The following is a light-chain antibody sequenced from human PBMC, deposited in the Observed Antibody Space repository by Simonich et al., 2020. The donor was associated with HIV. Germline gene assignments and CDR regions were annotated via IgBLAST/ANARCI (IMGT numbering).Light chain of an antibody. CDR2: AAS. J-gene: IGKJ4*01. CDR1: QSISSY. CDR3: QQYYNTPLT. Sequence: DIQMTQSPSSLSASVGDRVTITCRASQSISSYLNWYQQKPGKAPKLLIYAASSLQSGVPSRFSGSGSGTDYTLTIRSLQPEDFATYYCQQYYNTPLTFGGGTKVEIK. V-gene: IGKV1-39*01.